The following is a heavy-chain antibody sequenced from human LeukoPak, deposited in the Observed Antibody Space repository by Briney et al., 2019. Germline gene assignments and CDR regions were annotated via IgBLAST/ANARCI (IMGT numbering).Heavy chain of an antibody. D-gene: IGHD5-18*01. CDR3: ARRRGYSYGNPFDP. Sequence: SETLSLTCAVYGGSFSGYYWSWIRQPPGKGLEWIGSIYYSGSTYYNPSLKSRVTISVDTSENQFSLKLSSVTAADTAVYYCARRRGYSYGNPFDPWGQGTLVTVSS. CDR1: GGSFSGYY. V-gene: IGHV4-34*01. J-gene: IGHJ5*02. CDR2: IYYSGST.